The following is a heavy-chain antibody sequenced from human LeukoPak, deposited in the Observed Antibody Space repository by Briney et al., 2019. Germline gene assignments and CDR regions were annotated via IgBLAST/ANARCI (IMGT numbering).Heavy chain of an antibody. V-gene: IGHV3-30*04. CDR2: ISYDGSNK. CDR1: GFTFSSYA. Sequence: GGSLRLSCAASGFTFSSYAMHWVRQAPGKGLEWVAVISYDGSNKYYADSVKGRFTISRDDSKDTLDVQMNSLRPEDTAVYYCARDYRWACRTTCCYLFDYWGQGTLVTVSS. D-gene: IGHD2-2*01. CDR3: ARDYRWACRTTCCYLFDY. J-gene: IGHJ4*02.